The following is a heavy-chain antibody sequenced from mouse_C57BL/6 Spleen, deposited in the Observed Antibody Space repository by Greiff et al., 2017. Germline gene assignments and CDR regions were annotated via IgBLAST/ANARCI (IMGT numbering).Heavy chain of an antibody. CDR1: GYTFTSYW. CDR2: INPSNGGT. V-gene: IGHV1-53*01. CDR3: ASRDSSGYRAFGC. D-gene: IGHD3-2*02. J-gene: IGHJ2*01. Sequence: VQLQQPGTELVKPGASVKLSCKASGYTFTSYWTHRVKQRPGQGLEWIGNINPSNGGTNYNSKFKSKATLTVDRSSSTAYMQLSSLTSEDSAVYYCASRDSSGYRAFGCGREGSTLTVCS.